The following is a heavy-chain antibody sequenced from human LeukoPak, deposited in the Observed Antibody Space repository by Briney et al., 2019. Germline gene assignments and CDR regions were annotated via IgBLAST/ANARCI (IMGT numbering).Heavy chain of an antibody. D-gene: IGHD3-10*01. J-gene: IGHJ4*02. CDR2: IYYSGST. CDR1: GGSISSYY. CDR3: ARGYYGSGSLYYFDY. Sequence: PSETLSLTCIVSGGSISSYYWSWIRQPPGKGLEWIGYIYYSGSTNYNPSLKSRVTISVDTSKNQFSLKLSSVTAADTAVYYCARGYYGSGSLYYFDYWGQGTLVTVSS. V-gene: IGHV4-59*01.